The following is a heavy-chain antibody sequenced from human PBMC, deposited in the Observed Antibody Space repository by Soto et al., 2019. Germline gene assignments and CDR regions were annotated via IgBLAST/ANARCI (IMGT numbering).Heavy chain of an antibody. V-gene: IGHV1-69*01. J-gene: IGHJ6*02. CDR2: IIPIFGTA. CDR3: ASNTGITGRYYYYGMDV. Sequence: QVQLVQSGAEVKKPGSSVKVSCKASGGTFSSYAISWVRQAPGQGLEWMGGIIPIFGTANYAQKFQGRVTITADESTSTAYMELSSLRSEDTAMYYCASNTGITGRYYYYGMDVWGQGTTVTVSS. D-gene: IGHD1-20*01. CDR1: GGTFSSYA.